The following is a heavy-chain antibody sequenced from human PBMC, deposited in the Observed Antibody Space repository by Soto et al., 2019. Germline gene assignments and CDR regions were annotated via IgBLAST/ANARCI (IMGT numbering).Heavy chain of an antibody. CDR3: ARSSGYYLIDDY. Sequence: QVQLVQSGAEEKKPGASVKVSCKASGYTFTSYAMHWVRQAPGQRLEWMGWINAGNGNTKYSQKFQGRVTITRDTAASTAYMVLSRLRSEDTAVYYCARSSGYYLIDDYWGQGTLVTVSS. V-gene: IGHV1-3*05. CDR1: GYTFTSYA. D-gene: IGHD3-22*01. CDR2: INAGNGNT. J-gene: IGHJ4*02.